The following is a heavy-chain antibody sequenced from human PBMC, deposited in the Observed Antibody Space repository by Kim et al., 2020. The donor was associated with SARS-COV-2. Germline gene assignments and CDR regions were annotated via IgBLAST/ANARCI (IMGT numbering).Heavy chain of an antibody. Sequence: GGSLRLSCAASGFTFSSYSMNWVRQAPGKGLEWVSYISSSSSTIYYADXXKGRFPISXXXAKHSLYLXMNSLRDEDTAXXXXARDSGGITIFVGLGMDVWGXXTTXXVSS. V-gene: IGHV3-48*02. D-gene: IGHD3-3*01. J-gene: IGHJ6*04. CDR1: GFTFSSYS. CDR3: ARDSGGITIFVGLGMDV. CDR2: ISSSSSTI.